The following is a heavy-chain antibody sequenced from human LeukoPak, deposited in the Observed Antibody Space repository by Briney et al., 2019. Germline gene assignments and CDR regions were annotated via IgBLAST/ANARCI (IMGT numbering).Heavy chain of an antibody. V-gene: IGHV3-33*08. Sequence: GGSLRLSCAASGFTFSSYGMHWVRQAPGKGLEWVAVIWYGGSNKYYADSVKGRFTISRDNSKNTLYLQMNSLRAEDTAVYYCARGDGYNSHDYWGQGTLVTVSS. CDR2: IWYGGSNK. CDR1: GFTFSSYG. D-gene: IGHD5-24*01. J-gene: IGHJ4*02. CDR3: ARGDGYNSHDY.